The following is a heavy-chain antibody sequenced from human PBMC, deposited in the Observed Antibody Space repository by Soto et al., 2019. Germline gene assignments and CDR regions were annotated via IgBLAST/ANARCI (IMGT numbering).Heavy chain of an antibody. V-gene: IGHV1-3*04. Sequence: QVQLVQSGAEVKKPGASVKVSCKTSGYTFTNYAIHWVRQAPGQRLEWMGWINTGNGNTRYSQKFQDRITVTRDTSASIAYLELSSLRSEDTAVYYCARSGGGYCTGGVCHAKNWVDPWGQGTLVTVSS. CDR2: INTGNGNT. J-gene: IGHJ5*02. CDR1: GYTFTNYA. D-gene: IGHD2-8*02. CDR3: ARSGGGYCTGGVCHAKNWVDP.